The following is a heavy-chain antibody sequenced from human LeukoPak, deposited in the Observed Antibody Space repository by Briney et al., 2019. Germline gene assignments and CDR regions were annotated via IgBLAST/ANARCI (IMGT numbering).Heavy chain of an antibody. V-gene: IGHV1-8*01. D-gene: IGHD5-18*01. CDR3: ARARRGYSYGLKKYYFDY. Sequence: GASVKVSCKASGYTFTSYDINWVRQATGQGLEWMGWMNPNSGNTGYAQKFQGRVTMTRNTSISTAYMELSSLRSEDTAVYYCARARRGYSYGLKKYYFDYWGQGTLVTVSS. J-gene: IGHJ4*02. CDR1: GYTFTSYD. CDR2: MNPNSGNT.